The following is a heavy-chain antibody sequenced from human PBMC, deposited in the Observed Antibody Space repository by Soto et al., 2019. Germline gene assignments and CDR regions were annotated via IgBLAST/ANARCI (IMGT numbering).Heavy chain of an antibody. Sequence: QVQLQQWGAGLLKPSETLSLTCAVYGGSFSGYYWSWIRQPPGKGLEWIGEINHSGSTNYNPSLKSRGTISVNTSKNQFSLKLSSVTAADKAGYYCARGRNLPKLAPDYWGQGTLVTVSS. CDR3: ARGRNLPKLAPDY. CDR2: INHSGST. D-gene: IGHD1-7*01. J-gene: IGHJ4*02. CDR1: GGSFSGYY. V-gene: IGHV4-34*01.